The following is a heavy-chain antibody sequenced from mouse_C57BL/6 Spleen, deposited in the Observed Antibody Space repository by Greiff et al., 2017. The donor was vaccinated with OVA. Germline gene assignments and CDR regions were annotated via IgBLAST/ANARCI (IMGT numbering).Heavy chain of an antibody. J-gene: IGHJ1*03. CDR1: GYTFTSYW. Sequence: LQPGAELVRPGSSVKLSCKASGYTFTSYWMHWVKQRPIQGLEWIGNIDPSDSETHYNQKFKDKATLTVDKSSSTAYMQLSSLTSEDSAVYDCARVITTGVARYFDVWGTGTTVTVSS. V-gene: IGHV1-52*01. CDR2: IDPSDSET. D-gene: IGHD1-1*01. CDR3: ARVITTGVARYFDV.